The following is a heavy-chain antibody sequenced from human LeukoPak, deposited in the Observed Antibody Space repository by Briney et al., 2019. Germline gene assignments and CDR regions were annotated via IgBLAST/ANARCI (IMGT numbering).Heavy chain of an antibody. J-gene: IGHJ4*02. V-gene: IGHV3-30-3*01. CDR2: ISYDGSNK. Sequence: GGPLRLSCAASGFTFSSYAMHWVRQAPGKGLEWVAVISYDGSNKYYADSVKGRFTISRDNSKNTLYLQMNSLRAEDTAVYYCARDRSRYYDSSGYTFRYWGQGTLVTVSS. CDR3: ARDRSRYYDSSGYTFRY. D-gene: IGHD3-22*01. CDR1: GFTFSSYA.